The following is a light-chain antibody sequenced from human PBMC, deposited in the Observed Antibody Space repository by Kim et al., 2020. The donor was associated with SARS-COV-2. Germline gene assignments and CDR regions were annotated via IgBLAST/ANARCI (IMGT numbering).Light chain of an antibody. J-gene: IGLJ3*02. V-gene: IGLV2-18*02. CDR2: EVS. Sequence: QSALTQSPSVSGSPGQSVTISCTGISSAANTYNRVSWYQQAPGTAPKLIIYEVSNRPSGVPARFSGSKSGNSASLTISGLQAEDEADYYCTSYIGTSTLVFGGGTQLTVL. CDR1: SSAANTYNR. CDR3: TSYIGTSTLV.